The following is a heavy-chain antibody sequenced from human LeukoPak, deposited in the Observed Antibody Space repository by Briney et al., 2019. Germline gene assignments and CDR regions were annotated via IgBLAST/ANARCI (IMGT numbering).Heavy chain of an antibody. CDR2: ISYDENDK. J-gene: IGHJ4*02. Sequence: GGSLRLSCAASGFTFSSYAMHWVRQAPGKGLEWVALISYDENDKNYADSVKGRFTISRDNSKNTLYLQMNSLRGEDTAVYYCAKDDFGSIDNWGQGTLVTVSS. V-gene: IGHV3-30-3*01. CDR1: GFTFSSYA. D-gene: IGHD6-6*01. CDR3: AKDDFGSIDN.